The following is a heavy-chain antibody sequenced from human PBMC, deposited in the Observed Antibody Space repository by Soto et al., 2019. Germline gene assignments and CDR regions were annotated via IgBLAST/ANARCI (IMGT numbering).Heavy chain of an antibody. CDR3: ASQWGGSYSR. V-gene: IGHV4-34*01. CDR1: GGSFSGYY. CDR2: INHSGST. Sequence: SETLSLTCAVYGGSFSGYYCSWIRQPPGKGLEWIGEINHSGSTNYNPSLKSRVTISVDTSKNQFSLKLSSVTAADTAVYYCASQWGGSYSRWGQGTLVTVCS. D-gene: IGHD1-26*01. J-gene: IGHJ4*02.